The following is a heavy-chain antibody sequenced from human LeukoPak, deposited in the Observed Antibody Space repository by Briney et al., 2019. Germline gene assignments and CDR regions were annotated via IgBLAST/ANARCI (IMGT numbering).Heavy chain of an antibody. V-gene: IGHV4-34*01. Sequence: PSETLSLTCAVYGGSFSGYYWSWIRQPPGKGLEWIGEINRSGSTNYNPSLKSRVTISVDTSKNQFSLKLSSVTAADTAVYYCARALRLTSVTTKSWYFDLWGRGTLVTVSS. CDR2: INRSGST. D-gene: IGHD4-11*01. CDR3: ARALRLTSVTTKSWYFDL. J-gene: IGHJ2*01. CDR1: GGSFSGYY.